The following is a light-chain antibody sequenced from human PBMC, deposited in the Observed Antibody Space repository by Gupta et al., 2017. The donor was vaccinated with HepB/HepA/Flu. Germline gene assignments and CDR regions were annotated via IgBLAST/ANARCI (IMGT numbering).Light chain of an antibody. V-gene: IGLV1-44*01. CDR1: SSNIGSNS. CDR3: ASWDDSLNGVI. Sequence: QSVLSQPPSASGTPGQRVTISCFGSSSNIGSNSVNWYQQLPGTAPKLLMYSNDQRPSGVPARFSGSRSGTSASLAISGLQSEDEADYYCASWDDSLNGVIFGGGTNLTVL. CDR2: SND. J-gene: IGLJ2*01.